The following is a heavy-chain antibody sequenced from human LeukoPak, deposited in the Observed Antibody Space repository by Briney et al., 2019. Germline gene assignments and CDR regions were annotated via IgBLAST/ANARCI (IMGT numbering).Heavy chain of an antibody. CDR2: IYYSGSA. V-gene: IGHV4-39*07. J-gene: IGHJ4*02. CDR1: GGSISSSSYY. Sequence: PSETLSLTCTVSGGSISSSSYYWGWIRQPPGKGLEWIGSIYYSGSAYYNPSLKSRVSISVDTSKSQFSLKLRSVTAADTAVYYCASPMAWAHNRRDSDYWGLGTLVTVSS. CDR3: ASPMAWAHNRRDSDY. D-gene: IGHD5-24*01.